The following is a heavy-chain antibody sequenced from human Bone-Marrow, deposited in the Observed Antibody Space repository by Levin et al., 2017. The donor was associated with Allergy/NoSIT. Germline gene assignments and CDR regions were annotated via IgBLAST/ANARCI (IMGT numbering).Heavy chain of an antibody. CDR3: ARGPLYCSSTSCYVDEYYFDY. CDR2: IWYDGSNK. J-gene: IGHJ4*02. V-gene: IGHV3-33*01. Sequence: GGSLRLSCAASGFTFSSYGMHWVRQAPGKGLEWVAVIWYDGSNKYYADSVKGRFTISRDNSKNTLYLQMNSLRAEDTAVYYCARGPLYCSSTSCYVDEYYFDYWGQGTLVTVSS. CDR1: GFTFSSYG. D-gene: IGHD2-2*01.